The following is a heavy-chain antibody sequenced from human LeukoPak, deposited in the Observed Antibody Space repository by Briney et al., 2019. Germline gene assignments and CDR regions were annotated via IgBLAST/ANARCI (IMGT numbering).Heavy chain of an antibody. D-gene: IGHD3-22*01. V-gene: IGHV4-59*01. CDR3: ARVPYYYDSSGPNWFDP. Sequence: SETPSLTCTVSRGSISSYYWSWTRQPPGKGLEWIGYSYNSGSTNYNPSLKSRVTISGDTSKNQFSLKLSSVTAADTAVYYCARVPYYYDSSGPNWFDPWGQGTLVTLSS. CDR2: SYNSGST. CDR1: RGSISSYY. J-gene: IGHJ5*02.